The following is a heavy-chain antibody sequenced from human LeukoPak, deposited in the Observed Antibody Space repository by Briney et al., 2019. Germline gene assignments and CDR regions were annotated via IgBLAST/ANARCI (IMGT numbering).Heavy chain of an antibody. J-gene: IGHJ5*02. V-gene: IGHV4-34*01. CDR2: INHSGST. CDR3: ARNYGRFDP. D-gene: IGHD4-17*01. Sequence: SETLSLTCAVYGGSFSGYYWSWIRQPPGKGLEWIGEINHSGSTNYNPSLKGRVTISVDTSKNQFSLKLSSVTAADTAVYYCARNYGRFDPWGQGTLVTVSS. CDR1: GGSFSGYY.